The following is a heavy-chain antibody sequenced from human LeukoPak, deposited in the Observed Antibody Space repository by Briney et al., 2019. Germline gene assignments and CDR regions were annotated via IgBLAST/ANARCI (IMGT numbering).Heavy chain of an antibody. Sequence: GGSLRLSCATSGFTFSGYGLSWVRQAPGKGLEWVAHISHFPGDPWYANSVKGRFIISRDNPKGTAYLEMNSLTPEDSALYYCAKDNYGGIYASWGQGTMVTVSA. CDR1: GFTFSGYG. CDR2: ISHFPGDP. V-gene: IGHV3-23*01. CDR3: AKDNYGGIYAS. D-gene: IGHD3-16*01. J-gene: IGHJ5*02.